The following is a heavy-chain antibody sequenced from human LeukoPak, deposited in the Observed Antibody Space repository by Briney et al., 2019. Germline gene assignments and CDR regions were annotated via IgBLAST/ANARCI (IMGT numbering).Heavy chain of an antibody. V-gene: IGHV1-3*01. CDR2: INAGNGNT. CDR3: ARWVGSGWYNYFDY. Sequence: GASVKVSCKASGYTFTSYDIDWVRQATGQGLEWMGWINAGNGNTKYSQKFQGRVTITRDTSASTAYMELSSLRSEDTAVYYCARWVGSGWYNYFDYWGQGTLVTVSS. D-gene: IGHD6-19*01. CDR1: GYTFTSYD. J-gene: IGHJ4*02.